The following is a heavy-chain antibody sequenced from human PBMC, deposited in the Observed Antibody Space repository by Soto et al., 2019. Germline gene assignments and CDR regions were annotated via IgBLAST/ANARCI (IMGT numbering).Heavy chain of an antibody. Sequence: SETLSLTCTVSGGAISRGGDYWSGIRQHPGKGLEGIGDIYYGGSTDYNASLKRRVTIAVDTSKNQFPLRLSSVTAAHTAVYYCAGDTSGYYYRFDYWGPGAMVTVSS. V-gene: IGHV4-31*03. CDR1: GGAISRGGDY. CDR2: IYYGGST. CDR3: AGDTSGYYYRFDY. J-gene: IGHJ4*02. D-gene: IGHD3-22*01.